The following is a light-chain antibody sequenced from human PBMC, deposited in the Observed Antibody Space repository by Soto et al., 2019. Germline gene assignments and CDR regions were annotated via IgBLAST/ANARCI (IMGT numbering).Light chain of an antibody. J-gene: IGLJ1*01. V-gene: IGLV1-44*01. CDR2: SNN. CDR1: SSNIGGNT. Sequence: QSALTQPPSASGTPGQRVTISCSGSSSNIGGNTVNWYQQLPGTAPKLLIYSNNQRPSGVPDRFSGSKSGTSASLAISGLQSEDEADYYCAAWDDSLNGSYVFGTGTKLTVL. CDR3: AAWDDSLNGSYV.